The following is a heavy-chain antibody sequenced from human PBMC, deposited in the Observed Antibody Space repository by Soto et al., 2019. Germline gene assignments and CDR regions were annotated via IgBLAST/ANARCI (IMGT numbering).Heavy chain of an antibody. J-gene: IGHJ3*02. CDR3: AREDSSGWYRGAFDI. CDR2: IIPILGIA. V-gene: IGHV1-69*04. CDR1: GGTFSSYT. D-gene: IGHD6-19*01. Sequence: GASVKVSCKASGGTFSSYTISWVRQAPGQGLGWMGRIIPILGIANYAQKFQGRVTITADKSTSTAYMELSSLRSEDTAVYYCAREDSSGWYRGAFDIWGQGTMVT.